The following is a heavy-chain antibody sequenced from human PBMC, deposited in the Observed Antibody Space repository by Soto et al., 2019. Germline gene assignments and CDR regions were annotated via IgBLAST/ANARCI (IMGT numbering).Heavy chain of an antibody. D-gene: IGHD3-22*01. CDR3: AKDPTSYDSSAQFDS. J-gene: IGHJ4*02. CDR1: GFSFSIFA. CDR2: ISGGGGST. V-gene: IGHV3-23*01. Sequence: SLRLSCAASGFSFSIFAMNWVRQAPGKGLEWVSGISGGGGSTYYADSVKGRFTIPRDNSKNTLYLQMNSLRVEDTAVYYCAKDPTSYDSSAQFDSWGQGTLVTVSS.